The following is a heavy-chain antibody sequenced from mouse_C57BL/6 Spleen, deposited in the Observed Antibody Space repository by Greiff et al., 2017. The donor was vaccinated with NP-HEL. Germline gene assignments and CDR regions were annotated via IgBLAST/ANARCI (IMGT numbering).Heavy chain of an antibody. V-gene: IGHV1-75*01. CDR1: GYTFTDYY. CDR2: IFPGGGST. J-gene: IGHJ2*01. Sequence: VQLQQSGPELVKPGASVKISCKASGYTFTDYYINWVKQRPGQGLEWIGWIFPGGGSTYYNEKFKGKATLTVDKPSSTAYMLLSSLTSEDSAVYFCARYDYGETHFDYWGQGTTLTVSS. CDR3: ARYDYGETHFDY. D-gene: IGHD2-4*01.